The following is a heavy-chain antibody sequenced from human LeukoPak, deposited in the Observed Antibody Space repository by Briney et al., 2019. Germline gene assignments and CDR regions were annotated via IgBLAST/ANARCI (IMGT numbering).Heavy chain of an antibody. V-gene: IGHV3-11*04. D-gene: IGHD6-13*01. Sequence: GGSLRLSCEASGFTFSDYYMSWIRQAPGKGLEWVSYISGGSSTIHYADSVKGRFTISRDNAKKSLYLQMNSLRDEDTAVYYCARDYGYSSSFDYWGQGTLVTVSS. CDR2: ISGGSSTI. CDR3: ARDYGYSSSFDY. J-gene: IGHJ4*02. CDR1: GFTFSDYY.